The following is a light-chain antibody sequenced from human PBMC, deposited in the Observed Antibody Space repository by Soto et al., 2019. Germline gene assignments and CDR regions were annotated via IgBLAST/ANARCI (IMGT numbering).Light chain of an antibody. CDR3: QQRSNCPPTIT. V-gene: IGKV3-11*01. Sequence: VLTQAPATLSLSPGARATLSCRARQSVSSYLAWYQQKPGTAPILLIYDASNRATGIPARFSGSVSVTDFTLTISRLEPEEFAGYYGQQRSNCPPTITFCQGTRLEIK. CDR2: DAS. J-gene: IGKJ5*01. CDR1: QSVSSY.